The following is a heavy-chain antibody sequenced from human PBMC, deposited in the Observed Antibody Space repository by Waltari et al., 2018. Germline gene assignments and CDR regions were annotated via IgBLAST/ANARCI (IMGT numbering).Heavy chain of an antibody. D-gene: IGHD6-6*01. J-gene: IGHJ4*02. Sequence: EVQLVESGGGLVQPGGSLRLSCAASGFTFSSYSMNWVRQAPGKGLEWVSYISSSSRTIYYADSVKGRFTISRDNAKNSLYLQMNSLRAEDTAVYYCARDSRYSSSSDFDYWGQGTLVTVSS. CDR3: ARDSRYSSSSDFDY. CDR2: ISSSSRTI. V-gene: IGHV3-48*04. CDR1: GFTFSSYS.